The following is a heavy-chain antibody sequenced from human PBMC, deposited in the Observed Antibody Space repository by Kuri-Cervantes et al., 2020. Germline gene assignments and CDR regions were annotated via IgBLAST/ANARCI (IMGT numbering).Heavy chain of an antibody. J-gene: IGHJ6*02. V-gene: IGHV1-18*01. CDR2: ISAYNGNT. Sequence: ASVKVSCKASGYTFTSYGISWVRQAPGQGLEWMGWISAYNGNTNYAQKLQGRVTMTTDTSTSTAYMELRSLRSEDTAVYYCARPLQQSRYDYYYYGMDVWGQGTTVTVSS. CDR3: ARPLQQSRYDYYYYGMDV. CDR1: GYTFTSYG. D-gene: IGHD1-1*01.